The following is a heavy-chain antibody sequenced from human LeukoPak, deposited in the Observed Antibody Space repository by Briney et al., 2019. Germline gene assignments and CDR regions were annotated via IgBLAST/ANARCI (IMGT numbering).Heavy chain of an antibody. J-gene: IGHJ4*02. V-gene: IGHV3-64D*06. CDR3: AKNWDY. CDR2: ISPNGGTT. Sequence: GGSLRLSCSASGFIFSSYAMHWVRQAPGKGLEYVSAISPNGGTTYYADSVKGRFSISRDNSKNVLYLQMSSLRPEDTAVYYCAKNWDYWGQGTLVTVSS. CDR1: GFIFSSYA.